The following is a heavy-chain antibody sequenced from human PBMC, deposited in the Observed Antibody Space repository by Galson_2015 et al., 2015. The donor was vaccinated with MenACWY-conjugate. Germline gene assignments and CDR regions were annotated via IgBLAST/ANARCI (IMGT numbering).Heavy chain of an antibody. V-gene: IGHV3-48*04. CDR2: ISSSSATI. Sequence: SLRLSCAASGFTFSSYSMNWVRQAPGKGLEWVSYISSSSATIYYADSVKGRFTISRDNAKNSLYLQMNSLRAEDTAVFYCARSNGDRFEDYWGQGTLVTVSS. J-gene: IGHJ4*02. CDR3: ARSNGDRFEDY. D-gene: IGHD2-8*01. CDR1: GFTFSSYS.